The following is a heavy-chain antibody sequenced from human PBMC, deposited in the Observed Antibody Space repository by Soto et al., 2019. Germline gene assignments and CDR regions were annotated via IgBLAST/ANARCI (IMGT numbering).Heavy chain of an antibody. D-gene: IGHD3-16*01. V-gene: IGHV3-30*18. CDR3: ANPGIPLGEYFQH. CDR2: ISYDGSNK. CDR1: GFTFSSYG. Sequence: GGSLRLSCAASGFTFSSYGMHWVRQAPGKGLEWVAVISYDGSNKYYADSVKGRFTISRDNSKNTLYLQMNSLRAEDTAVYYCANPGIPLGEYFQHWGQGTLVTVSS. J-gene: IGHJ1*01.